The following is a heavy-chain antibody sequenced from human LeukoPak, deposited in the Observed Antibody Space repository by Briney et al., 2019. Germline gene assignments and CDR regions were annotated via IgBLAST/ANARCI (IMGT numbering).Heavy chain of an antibody. D-gene: IGHD5-18*01. CDR3: ARDQGDTAMVTDWFDP. J-gene: IGHJ5*02. Sequence: ASVKVSCKASGYPLSNYGITWVRQAPGQGPEWMGWIIAYNGNIHYAQKVQGRVTMTTDTSTSTAYMELRSLRSDDTAVYYCARDQGDTAMVTDWFDPWGQGTLVAVSS. CDR1: GYPLSNYG. V-gene: IGHV1-18*01. CDR2: IIAYNGNI.